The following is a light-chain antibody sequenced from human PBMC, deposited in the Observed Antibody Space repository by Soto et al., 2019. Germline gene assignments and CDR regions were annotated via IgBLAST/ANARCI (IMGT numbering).Light chain of an antibody. Sequence: EIVLTQSPGTLSLSPGERATLSCRASQSVTSNYLAWYQQKPGQAPRLLIYDASNRATGIPARFSGSGSGTDFTLTISRLEPEDFAVYYCQQYGSSGTFGQGTKVDI. CDR2: DAS. CDR1: QSVTSNY. J-gene: IGKJ1*01. CDR3: QQYGSSGT. V-gene: IGKV3-20*01.